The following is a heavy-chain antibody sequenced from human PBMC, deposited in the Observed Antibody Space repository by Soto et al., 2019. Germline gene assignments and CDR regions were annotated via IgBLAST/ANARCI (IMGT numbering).Heavy chain of an antibody. D-gene: IGHD4-4*01. CDR3: ARGDFYSGDL. V-gene: IGHV3-7*05. Sequence: EVQLVESGGGLVQPGGSLRLSCVASGFTFRSYWMSWVRQAPGKGLEWVANINEDESEKNYVDSVKGRFTISRDNAQNSLYLQMNSLRAEEPAMYFCARGDFYSGDLWGQGTLVTVSP. CDR1: GFTFRSYW. J-gene: IGHJ5*02. CDR2: INEDESEK.